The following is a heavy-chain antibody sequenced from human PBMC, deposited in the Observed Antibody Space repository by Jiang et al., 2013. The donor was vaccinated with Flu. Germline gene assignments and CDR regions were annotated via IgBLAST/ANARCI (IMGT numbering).Heavy chain of an antibody. D-gene: IGHD5-12*01. CDR2: ISYSGIT. J-gene: IGHJ4*02. CDR3: ARQSSGYGPFFDY. V-gene: IGHV4-59*08. Sequence: GKGLEWIGYISYSGITNYNPSLKSRLTISVDTSRNQLSLKLTSVTAADTAVYFCARQSSGYGPFFDYWGQGTLVTVSS.